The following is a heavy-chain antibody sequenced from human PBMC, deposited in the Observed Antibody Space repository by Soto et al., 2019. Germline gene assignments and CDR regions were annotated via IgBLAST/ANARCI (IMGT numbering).Heavy chain of an antibody. V-gene: IGHV1-2*02. CDR1: GYTFTGYY. J-gene: IGHJ4*02. CDR3: AREPSGSYYLDY. CDR2: INPNSGGT. D-gene: IGHD1-26*01. Sequence: ASVKVSCKASGYTFTGYYMHWVRQAPGQGLEWMGWINPNSGGTNYAQKFQGRVTMTRDTSISTAYMELSRLRSDDTAVYYCAREPSGSYYLDYWGQGTLVTVPQ.